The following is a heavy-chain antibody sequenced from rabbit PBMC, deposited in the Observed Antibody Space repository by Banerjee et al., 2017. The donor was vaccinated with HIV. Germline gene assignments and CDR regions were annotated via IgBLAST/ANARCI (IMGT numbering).Heavy chain of an antibody. D-gene: IGHD6-1*01. CDR2: IYTGSGST. J-gene: IGHJ4*02. V-gene: IGHV1S45*01. CDR3: ARSGSGAYASGFNA. CDR1: GFTLSSYY. Sequence: QEQLVESGGGLVQPEGSLTLTCTASGFTLSSYYMCWVRQAPGKGLELIGCIYTGSGSTWYASWVNGRFTISKASSTAVTLEMTSLTAADTATYFCARSGSGAYASGFNAWGPGTLVTVS.